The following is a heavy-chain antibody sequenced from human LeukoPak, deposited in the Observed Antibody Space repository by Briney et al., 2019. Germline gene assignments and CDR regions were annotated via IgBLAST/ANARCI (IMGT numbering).Heavy chain of an antibody. Sequence: PSQTLSLTCTVSGGSISSGGYYWSWIRQHPGKGLEWIGYIYYSGSTYYNPSLKSRVTISVDTSKNQFSLKLSSVTAADTAVYYCARLSWYGGYFDYWGQGTLVTVSS. CDR3: ARLSWYGGYFDY. J-gene: IGHJ4*02. D-gene: IGHD6-13*01. CDR1: GGSISSGGYY. V-gene: IGHV4-31*03. CDR2: IYYSGST.